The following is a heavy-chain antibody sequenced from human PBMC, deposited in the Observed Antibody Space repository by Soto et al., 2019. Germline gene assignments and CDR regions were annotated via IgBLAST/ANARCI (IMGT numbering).Heavy chain of an antibody. D-gene: IGHD2-2*01. Sequence: PGGSLRVSCEASGFVFKMYYMHWVRQVPGKGPEWVSRISDDGKITTYADSVKDRFTISRDNAKDTLYLQLDNLRGDDTELYYCIRGPRASSSGTGAYWGQGTQVTVSS. CDR2: ISDDGKIT. J-gene: IGHJ4*02. CDR3: IRGPRASSSGTGAY. CDR1: GFVFKMYY. V-gene: IGHV3-74*01.